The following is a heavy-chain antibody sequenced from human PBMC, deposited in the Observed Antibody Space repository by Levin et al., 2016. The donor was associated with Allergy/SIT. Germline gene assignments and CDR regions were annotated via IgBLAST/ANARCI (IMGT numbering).Heavy chain of an antibody. Sequence: SETLSLTCTVSGGSMISSAYSWTWIRQPPGKGLEWIGYIFYSGSTYQNPSLKSRLTMSTDTSKNQFSLKLSSVTAADTAVYYCARAQQYDFWSGPGAHGMDVWGQGTKVTVSS. CDR3: ARAQQYDFWSGPGAHGMDV. V-gene: IGHV4-30-4*07. CDR2: IFYSGST. CDR1: GGSMISSAYS. D-gene: IGHD3-3*01. J-gene: IGHJ6*02.